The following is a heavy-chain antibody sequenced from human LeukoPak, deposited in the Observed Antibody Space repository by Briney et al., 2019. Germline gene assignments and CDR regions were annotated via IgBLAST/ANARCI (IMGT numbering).Heavy chain of an antibody. CDR2: IYTTRRT. V-gene: IGHV4-4*07. D-gene: IGHD6-19*01. J-gene: IGHJ4*02. CDR1: GGSISSYY. Sequence: PSETLSLTCTVSGGSISSYYWSWVPRPAGKGLEGSRRIYTTRRTNYNPSLKSRVTISVDKSKNQCSLKPSSVTAADTAVHYCASHPGIAVDYGDYWGQGTLVTVSS. CDR3: ASHPGIAVDYGDY.